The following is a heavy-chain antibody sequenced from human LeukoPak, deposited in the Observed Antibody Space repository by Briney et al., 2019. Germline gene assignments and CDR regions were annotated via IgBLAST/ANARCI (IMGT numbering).Heavy chain of an antibody. Sequence: PGGSLRLSCAASGFTFSSSSMSWVRQAPGKGLEWVSIISGNGNTKYYADTVKGRFTISRDNSKNTLYLQMNSLRGEDTATYYCAKEHSYCGHGCNSLLDVWGKGTTVTVSS. CDR2: ISGNGNTK. CDR3: AKEHSYCGHGCNSLLDV. J-gene: IGHJ6*04. CDR1: GFTFSSSS. D-gene: IGHD2-21*02. V-gene: IGHV3-23*01.